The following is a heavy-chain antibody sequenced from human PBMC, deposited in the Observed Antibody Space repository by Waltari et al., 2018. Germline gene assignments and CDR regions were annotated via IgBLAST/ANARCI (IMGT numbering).Heavy chain of an antibody. Sequence: ACFRPPPGQGREAIATISYSWAPYSSPSLKRRVTISRDTSKNQLSWKLGSVTAADTAIYYCATYIGASLGTAAFDVWGQGTMVTVSS. V-gene: IGHV4-39*01. CDR2: ISYSWAP. D-gene: IGHD5-12*01. J-gene: IGHJ3*01. CDR3: ATYIGASLGTAAFDV.